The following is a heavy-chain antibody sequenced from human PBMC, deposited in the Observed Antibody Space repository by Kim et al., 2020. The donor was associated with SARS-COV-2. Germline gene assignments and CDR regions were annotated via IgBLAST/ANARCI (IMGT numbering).Heavy chain of an antibody. Sequence: GGSLRLSCAASGFDFSGSVIHWVRHTSGQGLEWIGRISSKSRNYATGYAATVRGRFTLSRDDANKTAFLQMNSLRVEDTAVYYCARLVASGESGYSPYYMDDWGKGTTVTVSS. J-gene: IGHJ6*03. CDR1: GFDFSGSV. CDR3: ARLVASGESGYSPYYMDD. D-gene: IGHD2-15*01. CDR2: ISSKSRNYAT. V-gene: IGHV3-73*01.